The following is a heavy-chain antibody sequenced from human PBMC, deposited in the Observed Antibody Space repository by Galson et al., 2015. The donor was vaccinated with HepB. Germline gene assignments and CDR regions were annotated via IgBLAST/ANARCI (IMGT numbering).Heavy chain of an antibody. CDR1: GYSFTDFA. CDR2: IIPIFGTA. V-gene: IGHV1-69*13. CDR3: ARSYSSGWYPAEYFQH. Sequence: SVKVSCKASGYSFTDFAINWVRQVPGQGLEWMGGIIPIFGTANYAQKFQGRVTITADESTSTAYMELSSLRSEDTAVYYCARSYSSGWYPAEYFQHWGQGTLVTVSS. D-gene: IGHD6-19*01. J-gene: IGHJ1*01.